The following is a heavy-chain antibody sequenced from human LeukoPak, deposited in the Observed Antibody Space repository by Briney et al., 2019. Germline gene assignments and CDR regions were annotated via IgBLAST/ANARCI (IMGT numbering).Heavy chain of an antibody. D-gene: IGHD1-26*01. J-gene: IGHJ4*02. CDR3: AKDPYSGSYYPTSIDY. CDR1: GFTFSSYG. V-gene: IGHV3-30*18. CDR2: ISYDGSNK. Sequence: GGSLRLSCAASGFTFSSYGMHWVRQAPGKGLEWVAVISYDGSNKYYADSVKGRFTISRDNSKNTLYLQMNSLRAEDTAVYYCAKDPYSGSYYPTSIDYWGQGTLVTVSS.